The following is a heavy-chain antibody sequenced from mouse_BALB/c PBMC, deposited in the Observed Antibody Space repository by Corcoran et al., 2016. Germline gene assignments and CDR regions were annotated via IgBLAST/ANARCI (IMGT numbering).Heavy chain of an antibody. CDR2: IDPANGNT. V-gene: IGHV14-3*02. CDR3: ARGNYTLAWVAY. J-gene: IGHJ3*01. Sequence: EVQLQQSGAELVKPGASVKLSCTASGFNIKDTYMHGVTQRPEQGLEWNGRIDPANGNTKYDPKFQGKATRTADTSYNTAYLQLSSLTSEDTAVYYWARGNYTLAWVAYCGQGTLVTVSA. CDR1: GFNIKDTY. D-gene: IGHD2-1*01.